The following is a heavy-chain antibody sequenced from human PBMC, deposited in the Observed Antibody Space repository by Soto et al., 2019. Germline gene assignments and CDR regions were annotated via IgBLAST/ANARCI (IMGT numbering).Heavy chain of an antibody. J-gene: IGHJ6*02. Sequence: GGSLRLSCAGSGFFFQNYAMHWVRLAPGKGLEWVAYIFYDGSNDNYAESVKGRFTVSRDNSEGMLYLQMNNLRVEDTGVYFCARAMTMTLARIFGMDVWGPGTTVTVSS. CDR2: IFYDGSND. CDR3: ARAMTMTLARIFGMDV. D-gene: IGHD3-3*01. CDR1: GFFFQNYA. V-gene: IGHV3-33*01.